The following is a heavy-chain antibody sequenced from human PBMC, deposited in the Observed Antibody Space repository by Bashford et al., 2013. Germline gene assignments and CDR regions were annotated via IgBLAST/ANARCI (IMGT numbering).Heavy chain of an antibody. Sequence: VRQAPGKGLEWVSAISGSGGSTYYADSVKGRFTISRDNSKNTLYLQMNSLRAEDTAVYYCAKDLYTRSRYGMDVWGQGTTVTVSS. D-gene: IGHD1-1*01. CDR3: AKDLYTRSRYGMDV. J-gene: IGHJ6*02. CDR2: ISGSGGST. V-gene: IGHV3-23*01.